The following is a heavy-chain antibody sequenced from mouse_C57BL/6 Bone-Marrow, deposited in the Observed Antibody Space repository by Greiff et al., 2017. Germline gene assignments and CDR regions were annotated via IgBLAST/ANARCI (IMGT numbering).Heavy chain of an antibody. Sequence: DVHLVESGGDLVKPGGSLKLSCAASGFTFSSYGMSWVRQTPDKRLEWVATISSGGSYTYYPDSVKGRFTISRDNAKNTLYLQMSSLKSEDTAMYYCARRTYYYGGSWFAYWGQGTLVTVSA. CDR2: ISSGGSYT. D-gene: IGHD1-1*01. J-gene: IGHJ3*01. CDR1: GFTFSSYG. CDR3: ARRTYYYGGSWFAY. V-gene: IGHV5-6*01.